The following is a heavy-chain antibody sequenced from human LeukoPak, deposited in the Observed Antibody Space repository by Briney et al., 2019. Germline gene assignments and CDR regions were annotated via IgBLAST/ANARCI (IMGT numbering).Heavy chain of an antibody. Sequence: PGGSLRLSCAASGFTFSSYAMSWVRQAPGKGLEWVSAISGSGGSTYYADSVKGRFTISRDNSKNTLYLQMNSLRAEDTAVYYCAYDYVWGSYRYSPNYWGQGTLVTVSS. J-gene: IGHJ4*02. D-gene: IGHD3-16*02. V-gene: IGHV3-23*01. CDR2: ISGSGGST. CDR3: AYDYVWGSYRYSPNY. CDR1: GFTFSSYA.